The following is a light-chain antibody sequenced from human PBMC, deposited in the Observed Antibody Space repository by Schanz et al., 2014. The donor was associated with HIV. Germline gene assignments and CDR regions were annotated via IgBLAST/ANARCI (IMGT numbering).Light chain of an antibody. CDR2: DVS. CDR3: QQYGGSPT. V-gene: IGKV3D-20*01. Sequence: PGERATLSCGASQYVSGSFVAWYQQQPGLAPRLLIYDVSTRAAGIPDRFSGSGSGSTFTLIISRLEPADAAVYYCQQYGGSPTFGQGTKVEIK. CDR1: QYVSGSF. J-gene: IGKJ1*01.